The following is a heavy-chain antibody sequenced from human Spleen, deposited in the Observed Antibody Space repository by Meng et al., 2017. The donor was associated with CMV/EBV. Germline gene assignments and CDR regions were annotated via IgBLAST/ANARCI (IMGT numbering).Heavy chain of an antibody. CDR3: AKVLARSWDYYYYGLDV. CDR2: IIPILGIA. Sequence: SVKVSCKASGGTFSSYTISWVRQAPGQGLEWMGRIIPILGIANYAQKFQGRVTITADKSTSTAYMELSSLRSEDTAVYYCAKVLARSWDYYYYGLDVWGQGTTVTVSS. CDR1: GGTFSSYT. J-gene: IGHJ6*02. V-gene: IGHV1-69*02. D-gene: IGHD2/OR15-2a*01.